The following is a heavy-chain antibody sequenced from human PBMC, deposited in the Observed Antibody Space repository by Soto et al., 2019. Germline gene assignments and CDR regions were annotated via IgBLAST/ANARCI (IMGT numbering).Heavy chain of an antibody. CDR3: ARDLTENLYYYYYGMDV. J-gene: IGHJ6*02. D-gene: IGHD4-4*01. V-gene: IGHV1-18*01. CDR2: ISAYNGNT. Sequence: VASVKVSCKASGYTFTSYGISWVRQAPGQGLEWMGWISAYNGNTNYAQKLQGRVTMTTDTSTSTAYMELRSLRSDDTAVYYCARDLTENLYYYYYGMDVWGQGTTVTVSS. CDR1: GYTFTSYG.